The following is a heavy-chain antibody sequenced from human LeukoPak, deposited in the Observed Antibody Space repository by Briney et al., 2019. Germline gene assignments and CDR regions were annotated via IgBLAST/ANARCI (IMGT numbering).Heavy chain of an antibody. CDR2: ISSSSSSYI. V-gene: IGHV3-21*01. CDR1: GFTFSSYS. D-gene: IGHD3-16*01. Sequence: PGGSLRLSRAASGFTFSSYSMNWVRQAPGKGLEWVSSISSSSSSYIYYADSVKGRFTISRDNAKNSLYLQMNSLRAEDTAVYYCARGSITSYLTDYWGQGTLVTVSS. J-gene: IGHJ4*02. CDR3: ARGSITSYLTDY.